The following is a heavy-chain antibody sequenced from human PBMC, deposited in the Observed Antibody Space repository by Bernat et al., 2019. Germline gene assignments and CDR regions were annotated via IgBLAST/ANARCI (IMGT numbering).Heavy chain of an antibody. CDR2: IWYDGGNK. CDR1: GFTFSSYG. V-gene: IGHV3-33*01. J-gene: IGHJ5*02. Sequence: QVQLVESGGGVVQPGRSLRLSCAASGFTFSSYGMHWVRQAPGKGLEWVAVIWYDGGNKYYADSVKGRFTISRDNSKNTLYLQMNSLRAEDTAVYYCARGPYSSSWSGWFDPWGQGTLVTVSS. CDR3: ARGPYSSSWSGWFDP. D-gene: IGHD6-13*01.